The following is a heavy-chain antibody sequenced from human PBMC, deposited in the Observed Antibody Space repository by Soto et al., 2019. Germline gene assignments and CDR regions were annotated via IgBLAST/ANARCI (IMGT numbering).Heavy chain of an antibody. CDR1: GFTFSDHY. D-gene: IGHD2-21*01. V-gene: IGHV3-72*01. Sequence: GGSLRLSCAASGFTFSDHYMDWVRQAPGKGLEWVGRSRNKANSYSTEYAASVKGRFTISRDDSENSLYLEMNSLKTEDTAVYFCARGNPRGDWKIFGCWGQGTLVTVSS. CDR3: ARGNPRGDWKIFGC. CDR2: SRNKANSYST. J-gene: IGHJ4*02.